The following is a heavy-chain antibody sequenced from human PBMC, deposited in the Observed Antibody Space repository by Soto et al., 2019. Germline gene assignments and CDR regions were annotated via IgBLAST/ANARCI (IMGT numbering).Heavy chain of an antibody. V-gene: IGHV3-23*01. CDR3: AKNDYYYYLDA. Sequence: GGSLRLSCSASGFTFSSHAMSWVRQAPGKGLEWVSGISARGENTNYADSVKGRSTISRDNSKNTLYLQLNSLRGEDTAVYYFAKNDYYYYLDAWGKGTTVTVSS. J-gene: IGHJ6*03. CDR1: GFTFSSHA. CDR2: ISARGENT.